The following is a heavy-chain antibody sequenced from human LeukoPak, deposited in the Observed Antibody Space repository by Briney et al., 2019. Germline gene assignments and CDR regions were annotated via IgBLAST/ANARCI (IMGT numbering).Heavy chain of an antibody. CDR3: ARRRPAKWFDP. CDR1: GGSISSYY. CDR2: IYYSGST. J-gene: IGHJ5*02. Sequence: SETLSLTCTVSGGSISSYYWSWIRQPPVKELEWIGYIYYSGSTNYNPSLKSRVTISVDTSKNQFSLKLSSVTAADTAVYYCARRRPAKWFDPWGQGTLVTVSS. V-gene: IGHV4-59*08.